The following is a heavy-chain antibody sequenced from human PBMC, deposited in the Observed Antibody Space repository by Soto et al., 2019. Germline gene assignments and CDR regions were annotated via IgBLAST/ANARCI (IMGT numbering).Heavy chain of an antibody. J-gene: IGHJ4*02. Sequence: QVQLQESGPGLVKPSQTLSLTCTVSGASISSGDYYWTWIRQPPGKGLEWIGSIYYTGNTYYNQSLKSRVTISVDTSNNQFSLKLSSVTAADTAVYYCARASYESSTYYLDYWGQGTLVTVSS. D-gene: IGHD3-22*01. CDR2: IYYTGNT. CDR1: GASISSGDYY. CDR3: ARASYESSTYYLDY. V-gene: IGHV4-30-4*01.